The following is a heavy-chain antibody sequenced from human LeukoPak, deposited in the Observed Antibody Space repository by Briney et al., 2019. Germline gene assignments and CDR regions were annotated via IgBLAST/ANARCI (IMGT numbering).Heavy chain of an antibody. CDR2: IYPGDSDT. CDR3: ARQGSYFAY. J-gene: IGHJ4*02. V-gene: IGHV5-51*01. CDR1: GYSFTSYW. Sequence: GESLKISCKGSGYSFTSYWFAWVRPMPGKGLEWMGIIYPGDSDTRYSPSFQGQVTISADKSISTAYLQWSNLKASDTAMYYCARQGSYFAYWAQGTLVTVSS.